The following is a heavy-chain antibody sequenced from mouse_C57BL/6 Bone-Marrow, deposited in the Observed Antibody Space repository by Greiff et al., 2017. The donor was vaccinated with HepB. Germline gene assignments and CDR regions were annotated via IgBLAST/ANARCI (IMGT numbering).Heavy chain of an antibody. Sequence: DVMLVESGGDLVKPGGSLKLSCAASGFTFSSYGMSWVRQTPDKRLEWVATISSGGSYTYYPDSVKGRFTISRDNAKNTLYLQMSSLKSEDTAMYYCARPYYYGSSRFAYWGQGTLVTVSA. CDR2: ISSGGSYT. CDR1: GFTFSSYG. D-gene: IGHD1-1*01. V-gene: IGHV5-6*02. J-gene: IGHJ3*01. CDR3: ARPYYYGSSRFAY.